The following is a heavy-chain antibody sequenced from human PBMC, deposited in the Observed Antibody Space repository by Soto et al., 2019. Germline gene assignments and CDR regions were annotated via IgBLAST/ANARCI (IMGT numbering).Heavy chain of an antibody. CDR3: ASPPGGPAPIADY. CDR2: INAGNGNT. CDR1: GYTFTSYA. V-gene: IGHV1-3*01. D-gene: IGHD2-2*01. J-gene: IGHJ4*02. Sequence: QVQLVQSGAEVKKPGASVKVSCKASGYTFTSYAMHWVRQAPGQRLEWMGWINAGNGNTKYSQKFQGRVTITRDTSASTAYKELSSLRSEDTAVYYCASPPGGPAPIADYCGQGTLVTVSS.